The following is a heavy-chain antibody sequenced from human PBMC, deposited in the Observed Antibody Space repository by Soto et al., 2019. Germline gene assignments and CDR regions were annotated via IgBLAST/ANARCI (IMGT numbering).Heavy chain of an antibody. V-gene: IGHV1-69*01. J-gene: IGHJ6*02. D-gene: IGHD6-19*01. CDR1: GGTFSSYA. CDR3: AREGIAVAGTGYYYYGMDV. Sequence: QVQLVQSGAEVKKPGSSVKVSYKASGGTFSSYAISWVRQAPGQGLEWMGGIIPIFGTANYAQKFQGRVTITADESTSTAYMELSSLRSEDTAVYYCAREGIAVAGTGYYYYGMDVWGQGTTVTVSS. CDR2: IIPIFGTA.